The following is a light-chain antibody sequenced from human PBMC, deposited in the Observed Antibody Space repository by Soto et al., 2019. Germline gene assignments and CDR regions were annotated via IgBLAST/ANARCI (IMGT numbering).Light chain of an antibody. CDR3: QRFGSTTVT. CDR2: GAS. CDR1: QSVSSSY. J-gene: IGKJ5*01. Sequence: EIVVTHSPRTLSLTTREGATLSCMASQSVSSSYIAWYQQRPGQTPSLLIYGASTRATGIPDRFSGSGSGTHFTLTISRLEPGEFAVYYCQRFGSTTVTFGHGTR. V-gene: IGKV3-20*01.